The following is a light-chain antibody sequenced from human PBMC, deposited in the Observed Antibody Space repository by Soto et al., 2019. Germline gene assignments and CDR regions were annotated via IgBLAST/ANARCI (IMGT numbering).Light chain of an antibody. CDR2: STD. J-gene: IGLJ1*01. CDR1: SSNVGKNI. Sequence: QSVLTQPPSASGTPGQTVTISCSGSSSNVGKNIVNWYQQVPGTAPKLLIYSTDQRPSGVPDRFSGSKSGTSASLAISGLQSEDEADYYCQSYDSSLTTFVFGTGTKVTVL. CDR3: QSYDSSLTTFV. V-gene: IGLV1-44*01.